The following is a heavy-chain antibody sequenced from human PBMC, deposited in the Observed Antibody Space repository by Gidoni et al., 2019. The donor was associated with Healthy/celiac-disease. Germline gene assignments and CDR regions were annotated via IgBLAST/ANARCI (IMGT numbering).Heavy chain of an antibody. D-gene: IGHD2-21*02. CDR1: GFTFSSDG. Sequence: QVQLVEAGGGVVQPGRSLSLSCEASGFTFSSDGMYWVRQAPGKGLEWVAVISYDGSNKYYADSLKGLFTISRDNSKNTLYLQMNSLRAEDTAVYYGAKDQDKYCGGDCFSPDYWGQGTLVTVSS. J-gene: IGHJ4*02. CDR2: ISYDGSNK. CDR3: AKDQDKYCGGDCFSPDY. V-gene: IGHV3-30*18.